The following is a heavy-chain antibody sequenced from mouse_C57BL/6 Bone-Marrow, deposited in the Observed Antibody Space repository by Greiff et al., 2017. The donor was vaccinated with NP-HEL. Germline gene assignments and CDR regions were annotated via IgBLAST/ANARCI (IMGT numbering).Heavy chain of an antibody. J-gene: IGHJ4*01. CDR2: ISSGSSTI. Sequence: EVKLVESGGGLVKPGGSLKLSCAASGFTFSDYGMHWVRQAPEKGLEWVAYISSGSSTIYYADTVKGRFTISRDNAKNTLFLQMTSLRSEDTAMYYCARRDYYGSSLYYAMDCWGQGTSVTVSS. V-gene: IGHV5-17*01. CDR3: ARRDYYGSSLYYAMDC. CDR1: GFTFSDYG. D-gene: IGHD1-1*01.